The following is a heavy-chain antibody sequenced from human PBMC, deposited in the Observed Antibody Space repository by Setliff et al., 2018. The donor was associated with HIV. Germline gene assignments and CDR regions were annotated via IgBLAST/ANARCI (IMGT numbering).Heavy chain of an antibody. CDR2: INHTGGNT. Sequence: PSETLSLTCAVYGGSFSGHYWSWIRQPPGKGLEWIAEINHTGGNTNHNPSLRSRVTISVDTSKNQFSLKLSSVTAADTAVYYCARAVQLGYFDYWGQGTLVTVSS. D-gene: IGHD6-6*01. CDR1: GGSFSGHY. J-gene: IGHJ4*02. CDR3: ARAVQLGYFDY. V-gene: IGHV4-34*01.